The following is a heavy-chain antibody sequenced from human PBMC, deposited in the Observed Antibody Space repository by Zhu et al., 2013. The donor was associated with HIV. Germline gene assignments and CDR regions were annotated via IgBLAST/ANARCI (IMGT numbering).Heavy chain of an antibody. J-gene: IGHJ5*02. Sequence: QVQLVQSGAEVKKPGSSVKVSCKASGGTFSSYAISWVRQAPGQGLEWMGGIIPIFGTANYAQKFQGRVTITADESTGTAYMELSSLRSEDTAVYYCARVVPAYYDFWSGQGDLDPWGPGNPGHRLL. D-gene: IGHD3-3*01. V-gene: IGHV1-69*01. CDR2: IIPIFGTA. CDR3: ARVVPAYYDFWSGQGDLDP. CDR1: GGTFSSYA.